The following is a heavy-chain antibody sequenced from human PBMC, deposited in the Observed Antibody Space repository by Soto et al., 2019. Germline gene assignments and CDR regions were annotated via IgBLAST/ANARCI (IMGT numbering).Heavy chain of an antibody. D-gene: IGHD3-22*01. V-gene: IGHV3-48*02. Sequence: PGGSLRLSCAASGFTFSSYSMNWVRKAPGKGLEWVSYISSSSSTIYYADSVKGRFTISRDNAKNSLYLQMNSLRDEDTAVYYCARYYYDSSGPNWFDPWGQGTLVTVSS. CDR2: ISSSSSTI. CDR1: GFTFSSYS. J-gene: IGHJ5*02. CDR3: ARYYYDSSGPNWFDP.